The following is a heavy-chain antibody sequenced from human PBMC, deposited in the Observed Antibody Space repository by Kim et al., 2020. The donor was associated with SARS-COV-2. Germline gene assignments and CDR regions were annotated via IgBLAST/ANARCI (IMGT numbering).Heavy chain of an antibody. CDR2: ISAYNGNT. V-gene: IGHV1-18*01. CDR1: GYTFTSYG. D-gene: IGHD6-19*01. Sequence: ASVKVSCKASGYTFTSYGISWVRQAPGQGLEWMGWISAYNGNTNYAQKLQGRVTMTTDTSTSTAYMELRSLRSDDTAVYYCARDTKQWLVKHYYGMDVWGQGTTVTVSS. CDR3: ARDTKQWLVKHYYGMDV. J-gene: IGHJ6*02.